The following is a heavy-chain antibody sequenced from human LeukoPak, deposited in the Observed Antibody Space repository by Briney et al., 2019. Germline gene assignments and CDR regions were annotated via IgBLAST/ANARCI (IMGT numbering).Heavy chain of an antibody. CDR1: GFTFSSYG. V-gene: IGHV3-30*03. Sequence: GGSLRLSCAASGFTFSSYGMHWVRQAPGKGLEWVAVISYDGSNKYYADSVKGRFTISRDNSKNTLYLQMNSLRAEDTAVYYCARMATTYYHDSRGFYYYYMDVWGKGTTVTISS. J-gene: IGHJ6*03. D-gene: IGHD3-22*01. CDR3: ARMATTYYHDSRGFYYYYMDV. CDR2: ISYDGSNK.